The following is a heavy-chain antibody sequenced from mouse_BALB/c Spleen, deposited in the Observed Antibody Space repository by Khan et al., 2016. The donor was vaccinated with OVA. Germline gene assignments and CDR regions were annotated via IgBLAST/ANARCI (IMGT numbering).Heavy chain of an antibody. V-gene: IGHV9-3-1*01. Sequence: QIQLVQSGPELKKPGETVKISCKASGYTFTNFGMNWVKQAPGEGLEWMGWINTYTGEPTYADDFKGRFAFSLETSASTAYLQINNLKNEDTATYFYARPPYFSYTVAYWGQGTSLTVSS. CDR1: GYTFTNFG. D-gene: IGHD2-10*01. CDR3: ARPPYFSYTVAY. CDR2: INTYTGEP. J-gene: IGHJ4*01.